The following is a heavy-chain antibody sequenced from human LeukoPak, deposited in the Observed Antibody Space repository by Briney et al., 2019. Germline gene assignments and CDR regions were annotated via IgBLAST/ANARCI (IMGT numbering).Heavy chain of an antibody. D-gene: IGHD3-22*01. CDR3: ARVSSTDYYDSSGPFDY. J-gene: IGHJ4*02. V-gene: IGHV3-21*01. CDR1: GFTFSSYS. CDR2: ISSSSSYI. Sequence: GGSLRLSCAASGFTFSSYSMNWVRQAPGKGLEWVSSISSSSSYIYYADSVKGRFTISRDNAKNSLYLQMNSLRAEDTAVYYCARVSSTDYYDSSGPFDYWGQGTLVTVSS.